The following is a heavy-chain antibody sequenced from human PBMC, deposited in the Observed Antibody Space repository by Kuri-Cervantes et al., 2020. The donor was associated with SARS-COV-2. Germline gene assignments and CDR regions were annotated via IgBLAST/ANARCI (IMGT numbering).Heavy chain of an antibody. J-gene: IGHJ4*02. D-gene: IGHD1-26*01. V-gene: IGHV3-48*01. CDR1: GFTFSSYS. Sequence: GESLKISCAASGFTFSSYSMNWVRQAPGKGLEWVSYISSSSSTIYYADSVKGRFTISRDNAKNSLYLQMNSLRAEDTAVYYCARVFLVGATRGPFGYWGQGTLVTVSS. CDR3: ARVFLVGATRGPFGY. CDR2: ISSSSSTI.